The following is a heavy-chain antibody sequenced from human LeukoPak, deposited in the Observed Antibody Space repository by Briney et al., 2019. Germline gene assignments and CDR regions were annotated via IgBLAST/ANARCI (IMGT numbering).Heavy chain of an antibody. CDR1: GYILTELS. D-gene: IGHD2-2*01. CDR2: ISFDGKTK. Sequence: SCKVSGYILTELSMHWVRQAPGKGLEWVAVISFDGKTKYYTDSVKGRFTVSRDNSKDTLYLQMNSLRAEDTAVYYCAKEMSSSNIDHCGQGTLVTVSS. V-gene: IGHV3-30*18. J-gene: IGHJ4*02. CDR3: AKEMSSSNIDH.